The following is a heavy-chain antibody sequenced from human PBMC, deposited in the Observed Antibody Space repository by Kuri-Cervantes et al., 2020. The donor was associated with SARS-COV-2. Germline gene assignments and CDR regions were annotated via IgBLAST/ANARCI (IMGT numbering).Heavy chain of an antibody. CDR2: IRSKAYGGTT. J-gene: IGHJ4*02. Sequence: GGSLRLSCTASGFTFGDYAMSWFRQAPGKGLEWVGFIRSKAYGGTTEYAASVKGRFTISRDDSKSIAYLQMNSLKTEDTAVYYCTRGVSGTPIPRVDYWGQGTLVTVSS. CDR3: TRGVSGTPIPRVDY. V-gene: IGHV3-49*03. CDR1: GFTFGDYA. D-gene: IGHD2-15*01.